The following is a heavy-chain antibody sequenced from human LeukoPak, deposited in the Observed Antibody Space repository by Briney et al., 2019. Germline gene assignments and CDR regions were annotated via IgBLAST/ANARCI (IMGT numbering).Heavy chain of an antibody. Sequence: ASVKVSCKASGYTFTSYYMHWVRQAPGQGLEWMGIINPSGGSTSYAQKFQGRVIMTRDTSISTAYMELRDLRSEDTAVYYCVRDGEGVAISVNYWFDPWGQGTLVTVSS. V-gene: IGHV1-46*01. J-gene: IGHJ5*02. CDR3: VRDGEGVAISVNYWFDP. CDR1: GYTFTSYY. D-gene: IGHD3-10*01. CDR2: INPSGGST.